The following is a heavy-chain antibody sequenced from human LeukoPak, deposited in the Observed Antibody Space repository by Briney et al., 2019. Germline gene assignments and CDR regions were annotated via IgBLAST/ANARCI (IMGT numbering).Heavy chain of an antibody. CDR3: AKVRRLHSSSWSLDY. J-gene: IGHJ4*02. Sequence: GGSLRLSCAASGFTFSSYGMHWVRQAPGKGLEWVAVISYDGSNKYYADSVKGRFTISRDNSKNTLYLQMNSLRAEDTAVYYCAKVRRLHSSSWSLDYWGQGTLVTVSS. CDR2: ISYDGSNK. V-gene: IGHV3-30*18. D-gene: IGHD6-13*01. CDR1: GFTFSSYG.